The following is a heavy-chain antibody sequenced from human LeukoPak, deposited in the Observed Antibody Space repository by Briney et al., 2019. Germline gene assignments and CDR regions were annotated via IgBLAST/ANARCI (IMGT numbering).Heavy chain of an antibody. J-gene: IGHJ4*02. V-gene: IGHV5-51*01. CDR3: ARRGYSYGYAFDY. CDR2: IYPGHSDT. CDR1: GCSFTSYW. D-gene: IGHD5-18*01. Sequence: GESLKISCKGSGCSFTSYWMGWVRQMPGKGLEWMGIIYPGHSDTRYSPSFQGQVTISADKSISTAYLQWTSLKASDTAMYYCARRGYSYGYAFDYWGQGTLVTVSS.